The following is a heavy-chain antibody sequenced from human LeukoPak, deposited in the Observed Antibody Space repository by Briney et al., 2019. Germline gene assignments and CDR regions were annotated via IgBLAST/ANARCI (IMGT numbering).Heavy chain of an antibody. Sequence: PGGSLRLSCAASGFTFSNYAMIWVRQAPGKGLEWVGAISGSGATTYCADSVKGRFTISRDNSKNTLYLQMNSLRAEDTAVYYCAKDSRYSGSYKAFDIWGQGTMVTVSS. CDR3: AKDSRYSGSYKAFDI. D-gene: IGHD1-26*01. V-gene: IGHV3-23*01. CDR1: GFTFSNYA. CDR2: ISGSGATT. J-gene: IGHJ3*02.